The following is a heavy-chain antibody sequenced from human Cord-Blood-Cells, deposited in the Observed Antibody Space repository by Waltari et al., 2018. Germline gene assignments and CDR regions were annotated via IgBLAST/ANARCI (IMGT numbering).Heavy chain of an antibody. J-gene: IGHJ4*02. V-gene: IGHV4-34*01. Sequence: QVQLQQWGAGLLKPSETLSLTCAVYGGSFSGYSWSWNRQPPGKGLEWIGEINHSGSTNYNPSLKSRVTISVDTSKNQFSLKLSSVTAADTAVYYCARGLRGLRYFDWLLPEYYFDYWGQGTLVTVSS. D-gene: IGHD3-9*01. CDR3: ARGLRGLRYFDWLLPEYYFDY. CDR1: GGSFSGYS. CDR2: INHSGST.